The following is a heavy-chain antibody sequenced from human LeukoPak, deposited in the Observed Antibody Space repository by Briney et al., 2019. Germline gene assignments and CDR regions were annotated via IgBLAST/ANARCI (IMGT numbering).Heavy chain of an antibody. CDR2: INPSGGST. D-gene: IGHD3-10*01. CDR3: ARDRTPYYYGSGSHDAFDI. V-gene: IGHV1-46*01. Sequence: ASVKVSCKASGYTLTSYYMHWVRQAPGQGLEWMGIINPSGGSTSYAQKFQGRVTMTRDTSTSTVYMELSSLRSEDTAVYYCARDRTPYYYGSGSHDAFDIWGQGTMVTVSS. J-gene: IGHJ3*02. CDR1: GYTLTSYY.